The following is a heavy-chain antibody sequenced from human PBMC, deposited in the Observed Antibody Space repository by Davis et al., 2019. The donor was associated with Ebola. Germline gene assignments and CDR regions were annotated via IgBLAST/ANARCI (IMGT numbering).Heavy chain of an antibody. CDR1: GFTFSNAW. V-gene: IGHV3-15*07. Sequence: GKSLKISCAASGFTFSNAWMNWVRQAPGKGLEWVGRIKSKIDGGTTDYAAPVKGRFTISRDDSKNTLYLQMNSLKTEDTAVYYCTTTDYGGKYYYYYYGMDVWGQGTTVTVSS. CDR2: IKSKIDGGTT. J-gene: IGHJ6*02. CDR3: TTTDYGGKYYYYYYGMDV. D-gene: IGHD4-23*01.